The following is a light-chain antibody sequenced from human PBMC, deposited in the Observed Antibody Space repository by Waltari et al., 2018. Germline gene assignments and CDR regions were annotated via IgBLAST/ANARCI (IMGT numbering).Light chain of an antibody. CDR3: YSTADNNWV. CDR2: KGS. J-gene: IGLJ3*02. CDR1: VLAKKY. V-gene: IGLV3-27*01. Sequence: SYALTQPSSVSVSPGQTATITCPGDVLAKKYGRWLQQKPGQAPVVVIYKGSERPSGIPERFSGSDSGATVTLTITGAQFEDEADYYCYSTADNNWVFGGGTKLTVL.